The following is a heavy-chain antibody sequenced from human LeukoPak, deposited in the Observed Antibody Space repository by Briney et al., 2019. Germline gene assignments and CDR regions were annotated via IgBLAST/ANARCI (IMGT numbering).Heavy chain of an antibody. CDR3: ARGADGVSSNSRGWFDP. J-gene: IGHJ5*02. CDR2: ISSTGNYI. D-gene: IGHD2-15*01. Sequence: GGSLRLSCAASGFTFSSYEMNWVRQAPGKGLEWVASISSTGNYIYYIDSLKGRFNISRDNTKNSVYLEMNSLRAEDTAVYSCARGADGVSSNSRGWFDPWGQGTLVTVSS. V-gene: IGHV3-21*01. CDR1: GFTFSSYE.